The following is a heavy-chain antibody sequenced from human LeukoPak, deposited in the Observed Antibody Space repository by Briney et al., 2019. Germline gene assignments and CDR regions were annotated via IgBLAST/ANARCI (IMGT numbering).Heavy chain of an antibody. D-gene: IGHD3-3*01. Sequence: VSSISSSSSYIYYADSVKGRFTISRDNAKNSLYLQMNSLRAEDTAVYYCARWSYYGMDVWGQGTTVTVSS. CDR2: ISSSSSYI. J-gene: IGHJ6*02. V-gene: IGHV3-21*01. CDR3: ARWSYYGMDV.